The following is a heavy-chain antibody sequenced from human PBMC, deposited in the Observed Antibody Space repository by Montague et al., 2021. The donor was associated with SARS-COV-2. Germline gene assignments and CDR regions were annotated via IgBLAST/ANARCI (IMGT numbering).Heavy chain of an antibody. CDR1: GGSLSGYY. D-gene: IGHD3-10*01. CDR3: ASGIYSSRIYYSRYYYCLNY. CDR2: INYSANT. Sequence: SETLSLTCAVHGGSLSGYYWSWIRQPPEKGLEWIGEINYSANTKYNPSLKSPVTLSIDTSKNQFSLKMTSVTAADTATYYCASGIYSSRIYYSRYYYCLNYWGPGTTVIVSS. V-gene: IGHV4-34*01. J-gene: IGHJ6*02.